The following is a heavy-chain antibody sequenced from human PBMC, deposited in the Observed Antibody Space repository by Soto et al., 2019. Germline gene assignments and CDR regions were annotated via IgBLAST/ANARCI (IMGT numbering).Heavy chain of an antibody. CDR2: IIPIFGTA. J-gene: IGHJ6*02. CDR1: GFISTNYN. Sequence: SVKVSCKASGFISTNYNFHWVRQAPGQSLEWMGGIIPIFGTANYAQKFQGRVTITADKSTSTAYMELSSLRSEDTAVYYCARDLRRGSSWNLYYYGMDVWGQGTTVTVSS. D-gene: IGHD6-13*01. V-gene: IGHV1-69*06. CDR3: ARDLRRGSSWNLYYYGMDV.